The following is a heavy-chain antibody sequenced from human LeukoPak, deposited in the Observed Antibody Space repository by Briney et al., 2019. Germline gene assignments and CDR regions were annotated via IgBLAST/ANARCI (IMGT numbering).Heavy chain of an antibody. CDR2: INPNSGGT. CDR1: GYTFTGYY. J-gene: IGHJ4*02. CDR3: ARGVVDFWSGYATLFDY. Sequence: GASVKVSCKASGYTFTGYYMHWVRQAPGQGLEWMGWINPNSGGTNYAQKFQGRVTMTRDTSISTAYMELSRLRSDDTAVYYCARGVVDFWSGYATLFDYWGQGTLVTVSS. D-gene: IGHD3-3*01. V-gene: IGHV1-2*02.